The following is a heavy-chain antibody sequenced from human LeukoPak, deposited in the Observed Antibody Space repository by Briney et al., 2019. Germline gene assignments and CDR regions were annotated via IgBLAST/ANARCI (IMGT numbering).Heavy chain of an antibody. Sequence: PSETLSLTCAVYGGSFSGYYWSWIRQPPGKGLEWIGEINHSGSTNYNPSLKSRVTISVDTSKNQFSLKLSSVTAACTAVYYCARGHEVRGVIGYYYYYYMDVWGKGTTVTVSS. CDR1: GGSFSGYY. D-gene: IGHD3-10*01. CDR2: INHSGST. CDR3: ARGHEVRGVIGYYYYYYMDV. V-gene: IGHV4-34*01. J-gene: IGHJ6*03.